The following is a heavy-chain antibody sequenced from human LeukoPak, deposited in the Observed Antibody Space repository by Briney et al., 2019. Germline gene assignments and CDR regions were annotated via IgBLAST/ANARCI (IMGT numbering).Heavy chain of an antibody. J-gene: IGHJ4*02. CDR3: ARNSGGWPNEYFDY. Sequence: SETLSLTCTVSGGSISSYYWSWIRQPPGKGLEWIGYVYYSGSTNYNPSLKSRVTISVDTSENQFSLKLSSVTAADTAVYYCARNSGGWPNEYFDYCGQGTLVTVSS. V-gene: IGHV4-59*08. CDR1: GGSISSYY. CDR2: VYYSGST. D-gene: IGHD6-19*01.